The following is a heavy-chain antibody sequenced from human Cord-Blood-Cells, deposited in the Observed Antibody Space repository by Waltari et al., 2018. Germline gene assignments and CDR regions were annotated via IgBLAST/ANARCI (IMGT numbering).Heavy chain of an antibody. CDR1: GFTFSSYG. CDR2: IWYDGSNK. V-gene: IGHV3-30*18. J-gene: IGHJ3*02. CDR3: AKSWLSDGDAFDI. Sequence: QVQLVESGGGVVQPGRSLRLSCAASGFTFSSYGMHWVRQAPGKGLGWVGVIWYDGSNKYYADSVKGRFTISRDNSKNTLYLQMNSLRAEDTAMYYCAKSWLSDGDAFDIWGQGTMVTVSS. D-gene: IGHD3-9*01.